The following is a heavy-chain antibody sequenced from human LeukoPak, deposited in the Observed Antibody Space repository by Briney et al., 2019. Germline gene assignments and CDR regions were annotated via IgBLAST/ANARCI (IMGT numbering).Heavy chain of an antibody. D-gene: IGHD5-24*01. Sequence: QAGGSLRLSCAASGITFSGAWMHWVRQAPGKGLVWVSRISSDGSSTSYADSVKGRFTISRDNAKNTLYLQMNSLRAEETAVYYCARGRWPDPYYFDYWGQGTLVTVSS. CDR1: GITFSGAW. CDR2: ISSDGSST. CDR3: ARGRWPDPYYFDY. V-gene: IGHV3-74*01. J-gene: IGHJ4*02.